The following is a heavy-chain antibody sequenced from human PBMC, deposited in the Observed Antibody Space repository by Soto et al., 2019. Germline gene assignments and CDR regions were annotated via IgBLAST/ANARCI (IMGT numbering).Heavy chain of an antibody. CDR3: ARDAPPADY. V-gene: IGHV1-18*01. J-gene: IGHJ4*02. CDR1: GYTFTSYA. CDR2: ISAYNGNT. Sequence: QVQLVQSGAEVKKPGASVKVSCKASGYTFTSYAISWVRQAPGQGLEWMGWISAYNGNTNYAQKLQGRVTMTTGTSTRKAYRELRSLRSDDTTVYYCARDAPPADYWGQGTLVTVSS.